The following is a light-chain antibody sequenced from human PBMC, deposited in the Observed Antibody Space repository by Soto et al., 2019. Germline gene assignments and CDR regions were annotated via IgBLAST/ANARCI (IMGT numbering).Light chain of an antibody. V-gene: IGLV2-11*01. Sequence: QSALTQPRSVSGSPGQSVIISCTGTSSDVGGYKYVSWYQQHPGKAPKLVIYDVSERPSGVPARFSGSKSGNTASLTISGLQDEDEADYHCCSYAGSSVGVFGGGTKLTVL. CDR2: DVS. CDR3: CSYAGSSVGV. J-gene: IGLJ3*02. CDR1: SSDVGGYKY.